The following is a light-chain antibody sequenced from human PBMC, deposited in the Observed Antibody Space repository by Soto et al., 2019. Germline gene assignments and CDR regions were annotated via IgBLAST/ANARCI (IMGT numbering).Light chain of an antibody. V-gene: IGKV3-15*01. CDR3: QQRTGS. CDR2: GAS. CDR1: QSVSSN. J-gene: IGKJ4*01. Sequence: EIVMTQSPATLSVSPGERATLSCRASQSVSSNLAWYQQKPGQAPRFLIYGASTRATGIPARFNGSGSGTDFTLTISSLEPEDFGVYYCQQRTGSFGGGTKVDIK.